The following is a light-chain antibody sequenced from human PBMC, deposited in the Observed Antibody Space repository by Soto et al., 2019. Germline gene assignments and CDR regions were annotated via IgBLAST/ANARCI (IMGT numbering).Light chain of an antibody. CDR3: QQYNSYPRT. J-gene: IGKJ1*01. Sequence: DIQMTQSPSTLSASVGDRVTITCRASQSISTWLAWYQQKPRKAPTLLIYHASSLASGVPSRFSGSGSGTEFTLTISSLQPDDFATYHCQQYNSYPRTFGQGTKVEIK. CDR1: QSISTW. CDR2: HAS. V-gene: IGKV1-5*01.